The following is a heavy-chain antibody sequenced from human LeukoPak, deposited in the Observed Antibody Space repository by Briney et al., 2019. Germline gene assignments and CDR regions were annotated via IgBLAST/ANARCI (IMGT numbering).Heavy chain of an antibody. V-gene: IGHV3-21*01. CDR1: GFTVGSNT. D-gene: IGHD2-8*01. CDR3: ARRTNDFDY. CDR2: ISSSSSYI. J-gene: IGHJ4*02. Sequence: PGGSLRLSCAASGFTVGSNTMSWVRQAPGKGLEWVSSISSSSSYIYYADSVKGRFTISRDNAKNSLYLQMNSLRAEDTAVYYCARRTNDFDYWGQGTLVTVSS.